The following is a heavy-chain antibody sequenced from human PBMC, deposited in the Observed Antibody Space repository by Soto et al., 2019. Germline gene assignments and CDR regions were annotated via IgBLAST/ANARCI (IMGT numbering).Heavy chain of an antibody. CDR1: GFSLTTSGVS. J-gene: IGHJ4*02. CDR2: IYWNDDK. D-gene: IGHD3-16*02. CDR3: AHRPRRGYPFDS. V-gene: IGHV2-5*01. Sequence: QITLKESGPTLVKPTQTLTLTRTFSGFSLTTSGVSVGWIRQPPGKALEWVAIIYWNDDKRYSPSLESRLTITKDTSKNQVVLTMTNMDPVDTGTYYCAHRPRRGYPFDSWGQGTLVTVSS.